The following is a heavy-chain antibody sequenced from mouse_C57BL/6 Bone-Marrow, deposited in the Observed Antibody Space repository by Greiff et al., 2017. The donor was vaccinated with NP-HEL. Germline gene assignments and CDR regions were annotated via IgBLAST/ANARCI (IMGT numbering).Heavy chain of an antibody. V-gene: IGHV5-6*02. CDR2: ISSGGSYT. CDR1: GFTFNSYG. J-gene: IGHJ3*01. CDR3: ARRDGSSVFAY. D-gene: IGHD1-1*01. Sequence: EVMLVESGGDLVKPGGSLKLSCAASGFTFNSYGMSWVRQTPDKRLEWVATISSGGSYTYYPDTVKGRFTISRDNAKNTLYLQMSSLKSEDTAMYYCARRDGSSVFAYWGQGTLVTVSA.